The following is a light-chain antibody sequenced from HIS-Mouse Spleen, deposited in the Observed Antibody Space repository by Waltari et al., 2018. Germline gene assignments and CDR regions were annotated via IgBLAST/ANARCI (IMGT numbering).Light chain of an antibody. V-gene: IGLV2-14*01. CDR3: SSYTSSSFNVV. CDR1: SSDVGGYNS. Sequence: QSALTQPASVSGSPGQSTTLPCPGTSSDVGGYNSLSWYQQHPGKAPKLMIYDVSNRPSGVSNRFSGSKSGNTASLTISGLQAEDEADYYCSSYTSSSFNVVFGGGTKLTVL. J-gene: IGLJ2*01. CDR2: DVS.